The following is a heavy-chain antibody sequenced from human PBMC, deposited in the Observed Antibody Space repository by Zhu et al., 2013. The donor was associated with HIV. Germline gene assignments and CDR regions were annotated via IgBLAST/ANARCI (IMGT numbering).Heavy chain of an antibody. CDR1: GFSFSGYA. J-gene: IGHJ6*02. CDR2: INGRGDTT. Sequence: EVQLVESGGGLVKPGGSLRLSCVASGFSFSGYAMTWVRQVPGKGLEWISGINGRGDTTYYADSVKGRFTVSRDNSKNTLYVQMNSLRAEDTAKYYCAKVHLSYDIWNGGMDVWGQGTTVTVSS. D-gene: IGHD3-3*01. CDR3: AKVHLSYDIWNGGMDV. V-gene: IGHV3-23*04.